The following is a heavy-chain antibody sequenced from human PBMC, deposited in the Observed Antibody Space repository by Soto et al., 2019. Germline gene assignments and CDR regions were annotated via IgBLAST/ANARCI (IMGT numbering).Heavy chain of an antibody. Sequence: HGESLKISCKGSGYSFTSYWIGWVRQMPGKGLEWMGIIYPGDSDTRYSPSFQGQVTISADKSISTAYLQWSSLKASDTAMYYCARHGLRGVVEGYSYAMDVWAQETTVTVS. CDR1: GYSFTSYW. J-gene: IGHJ6*02. CDR3: ARHGLRGVVEGYSYAMDV. V-gene: IGHV5-51*01. D-gene: IGHD3-16*01. CDR2: IYPGDSDT.